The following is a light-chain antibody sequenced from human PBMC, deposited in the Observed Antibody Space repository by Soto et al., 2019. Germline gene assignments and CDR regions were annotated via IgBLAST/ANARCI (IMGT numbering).Light chain of an antibody. CDR3: SSYGDGFTWV. CDR1: SSDIGRYNF. CDR2: EVN. V-gene: IGLV2-23*02. J-gene: IGLJ3*02. Sequence: QSALTQPASVTGSPGQSITISCTGTSSDIGRYNFVSWYQQHPAKAPKLMIYEVNKWPSGISNRFSGSKSGNTASLTISGLQAEDEAEYYCSSYGDGFTWVFCGGTKLTVL.